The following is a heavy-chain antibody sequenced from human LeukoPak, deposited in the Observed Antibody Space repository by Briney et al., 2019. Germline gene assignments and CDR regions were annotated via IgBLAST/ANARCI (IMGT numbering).Heavy chain of an antibody. D-gene: IGHD2-2*01. CDR1: GGSISTYS. V-gene: IGHV4-59*08. J-gene: IGHJ4*02. CDR2: IYYSRST. Sequence: SETLSLTCSVSGGSISTYSWSWIRQPPGKGLEWIGYIYYSRSTNYNPSLKSRVTISLDTSKNQFSLKLSSVPAADTAVYYCARHPIRYCSSTSRPAVFEYWGQGTLVTVSS. CDR3: ARHPIRYCSSTSRPAVFEY.